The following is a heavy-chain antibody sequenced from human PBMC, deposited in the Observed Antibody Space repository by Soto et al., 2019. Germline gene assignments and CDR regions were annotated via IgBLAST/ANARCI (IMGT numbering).Heavy chain of an antibody. V-gene: IGHV4-39*01. CDR2: IYYSGSA. Sequence: TSETLSLTCTVSGGSISSSSYYWGWIRQPPGKGLEWIGSIYYSGSAYYNPSLESRVTIPVDTSKNQFSLKLTSVTAADTAVYYCARHAGFWSGYPASFFDYWGQGTLVPVSS. CDR1: GGSISSSSYY. CDR3: ARHAGFWSGYPASFFDY. J-gene: IGHJ4*02. D-gene: IGHD3-3*01.